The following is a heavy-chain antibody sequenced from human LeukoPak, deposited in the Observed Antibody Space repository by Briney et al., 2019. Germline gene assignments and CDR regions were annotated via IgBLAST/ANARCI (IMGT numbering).Heavy chain of an antibody. CDR2: ISGSAGST. CDR1: GFTFSNSV. Sequence: TGGSLRLSCAASGFTFSNSVMSWVRQAPGKGLEWVSSISGSAGSTSYVDSVKGRFTISRDNAKNTLYLQMNSLRAEDTAVYYCAKDKGYMVRGLDYMDVWGKGTTVTISS. V-gene: IGHV3-23*01. D-gene: IGHD3-10*01. CDR3: AKDKGYMVRGLDYMDV. J-gene: IGHJ6*03.